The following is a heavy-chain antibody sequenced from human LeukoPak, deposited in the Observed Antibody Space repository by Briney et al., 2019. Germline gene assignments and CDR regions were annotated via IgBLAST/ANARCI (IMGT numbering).Heavy chain of an antibody. J-gene: IGHJ4*02. D-gene: IGHD2-2*01. CDR2: IMIGGDGK. V-gene: IGHV3-23*01. CDR3: VRAAPQNCYPSSCSLFDK. Sequence: GGSLRLSCAGSEFTFNNDAMRWVRRAPRKGLEWVSTIMIGGDGKHYADSVKGRFTIPRDRSESTLFLQMDNLRANDTAVYYCVRAAPQNCYPSSCSLFDKWGQGTLVTVSS. CDR1: EFTFNNDA.